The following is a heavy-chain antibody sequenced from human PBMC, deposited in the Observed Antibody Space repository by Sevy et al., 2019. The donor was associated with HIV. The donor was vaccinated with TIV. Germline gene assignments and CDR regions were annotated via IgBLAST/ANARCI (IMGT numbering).Heavy chain of an antibody. CDR3: AKGYCSGGSCPRDYYYYGMDV. D-gene: IGHD2-15*01. V-gene: IGHV3-23*01. Sequence: GSLRLSCAASGFTFSSYAMNWVRQAPGKGLDWVSSVSVTGGSTYYADSVEGRFTISRDNSKSTLYLQMNSLRADDTTVYNCAKGYCSGGSCPRDYYYYGMDVWGQGTTVTVSS. CDR1: GFTFSSYA. J-gene: IGHJ6*02. CDR2: VSVTGGST.